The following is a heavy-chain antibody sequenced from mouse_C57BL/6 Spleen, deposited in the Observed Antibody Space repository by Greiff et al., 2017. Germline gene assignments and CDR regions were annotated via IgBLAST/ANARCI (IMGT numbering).Heavy chain of an antibody. CDR3: ARKDSSGYDAY. J-gene: IGHJ3*01. D-gene: IGHD3-2*02. CDR2: IYPRSGNT. V-gene: IGHV1-81*01. Sequence: QVQLQQSGAELARPGASVKLSCKASGYTFTSYGISWVKQRTGQGLAWIGEIYPRSGNTYYNEKFQGKATLTADTSSSTSYMELRSLTSEDSAVYFCARKDSSGYDAYWGQGTLVTVSA. CDR1: GYTFTSYG.